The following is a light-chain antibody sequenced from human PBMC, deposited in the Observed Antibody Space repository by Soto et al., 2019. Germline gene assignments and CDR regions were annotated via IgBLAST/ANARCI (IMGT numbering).Light chain of an antibody. V-gene: IGLV2-14*03. J-gene: IGLJ1*01. CDR3: SSYTSSSTHV. Sequence: QSVLTQPASVPGSRGQSITISCTGTSSDVGAYNFVSWYQQHPGKLPKLMIFDVSRRPSGVSDRFSGSKSGNTASLTISGLKAEDEGDYYCSSYTSSSTHVLGSGTKLTVL. CDR2: DVS. CDR1: SSDVGAYNF.